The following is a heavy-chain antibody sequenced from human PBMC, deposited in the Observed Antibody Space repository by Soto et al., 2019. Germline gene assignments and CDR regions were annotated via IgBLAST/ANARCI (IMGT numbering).Heavy chain of an antibody. CDR2: ISYDGSNK. CDR1: GFTFSSYA. V-gene: IGHV3-30-3*01. J-gene: IGHJ4*02. D-gene: IGHD3-10*01. CDR3: ARVEYGSGSYYNY. Sequence: ESGGGVVQPGRSLRLSCAASGFTFSSYAMHWVRQAPGKGLEWVAVISYDGSNKYYADSVKGRFTISRDNSKNTLYLQMNSLRAEDTAVYYCARVEYGSGSYYNYWGQGTLVTVSS.